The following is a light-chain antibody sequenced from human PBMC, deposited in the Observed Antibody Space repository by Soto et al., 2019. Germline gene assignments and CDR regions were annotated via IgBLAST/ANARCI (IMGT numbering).Light chain of an antibody. Sequence: ETVMTQSPATLSVSPGDRATLSCSASQSGSYNLAWYQQKPGQAPRLLIYDASTRATGIPARFSGSASGTEFTLTISSLLSEDFAVYYCQQYNNWPLTFGGGTKVEMK. CDR1: QSGSYN. J-gene: IGKJ4*01. V-gene: IGKV3D-15*01. CDR2: DAS. CDR3: QQYNNWPLT.